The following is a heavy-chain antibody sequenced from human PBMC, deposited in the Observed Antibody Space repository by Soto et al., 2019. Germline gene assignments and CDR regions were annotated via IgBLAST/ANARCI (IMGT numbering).Heavy chain of an antibody. Sequence: QVQLVQSGAEVKKPGASVKVSCKASGYTFTSYGISWVRQAPGQGLEWMGWISAYNGNTNYAQKLQGRATMTTDTSTSTAYMELRSLRSDDTAVYYCAREWIQLWLRDYYYYGMDVWGQGTTVTVSS. D-gene: IGHD5-18*01. CDR3: AREWIQLWLRDYYYYGMDV. CDR1: GYTFTSYG. V-gene: IGHV1-18*01. J-gene: IGHJ6*02. CDR2: ISAYNGNT.